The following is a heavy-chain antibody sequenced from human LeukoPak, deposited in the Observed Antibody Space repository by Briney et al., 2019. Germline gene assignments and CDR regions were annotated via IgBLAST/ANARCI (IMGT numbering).Heavy chain of an antibody. Sequence: ASVKVSCKASGYTLTGYYMHWVRQAPGQGLEWMGWINPNSGGTNYAQKFQGRLTITWDTFAGTAYMEVSSLRSEDTAVYYCARNLIGKTDFDYWGQGTLVTVSS. CDR2: INPNSGGT. CDR1: GYTLTGYY. J-gene: IGHJ4*02. D-gene: IGHD2-21*01. CDR3: ARNLIGKTDFDY. V-gene: IGHV1-2*02.